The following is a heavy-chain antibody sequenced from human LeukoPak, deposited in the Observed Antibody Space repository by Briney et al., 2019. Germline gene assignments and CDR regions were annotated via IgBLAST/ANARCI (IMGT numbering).Heavy chain of an antibody. CDR2: IFYTGST. Sequence: PSETLSLTCTVSSGSISTSNYYWGWVRQPPGKALEWIGNIFYTGSTYYSPSLKSRVTIPLDTSRNQFSLRLNSVTAADTAVYYCASLVLAGTNWGQGTLVTVSS. J-gene: IGHJ4*02. CDR1: SGSISTSNYY. V-gene: IGHV4-39*07. D-gene: IGHD1/OR15-1a*01. CDR3: ASLVLAGTN.